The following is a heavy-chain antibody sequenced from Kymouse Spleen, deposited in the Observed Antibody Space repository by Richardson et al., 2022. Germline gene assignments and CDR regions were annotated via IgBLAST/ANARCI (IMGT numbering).Heavy chain of an antibody. CDR1: GFTFSSYS. D-gene: IGHD6-6*01. Sequence: EVQLVESGGGLVKPGGSLRLSCAASGFTFSSYSMNWVRQAPGKGLEWVSSISSSSSYIYYADSVKGRFTISRDNAKNSLYLQMNSLRAEDTAVYYCARDQGQYSSSSGYYYYYGMDVWGQGTTVTVSS. V-gene: IGHV3-21*03. CDR3: ARDQGQYSSSSGYYYYYGMDV. CDR2: ISSSSSYI. J-gene: IGHJ6*02.